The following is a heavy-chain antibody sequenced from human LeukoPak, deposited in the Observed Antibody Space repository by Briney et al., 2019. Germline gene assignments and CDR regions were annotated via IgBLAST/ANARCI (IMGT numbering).Heavy chain of an antibody. V-gene: IGHV1-24*01. Sequence: ASVKVSCKVSGYTLTELSMHWVRQAPGKGLEWMGGFDPEDGETIYAQKFQGRVTMTRDMSTSTVYMELSSLRSEDTAVYYCARGAGGHNFDYWGQGTLVTVSS. J-gene: IGHJ4*02. CDR3: ARGAGGHNFDY. CDR1: GYTLTELS. CDR2: FDPEDGET.